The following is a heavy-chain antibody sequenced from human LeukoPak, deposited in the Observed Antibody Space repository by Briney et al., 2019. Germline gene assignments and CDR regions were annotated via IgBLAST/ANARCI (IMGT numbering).Heavy chain of an antibody. CDR2: IYYSGST. V-gene: IGHV4-59*06. D-gene: IGHD2-2*02. CDR3: ARGALGYCSSTSCHTPEFDP. CDR1: GGSINTYY. Sequence: ASETLSLTCSVSGGSINTYYWSWIRQHPGKGLEWIGYIYYSGSTYYNPSLKSRVTISVDTSKNQFSLKLSSVTAADTAVYYCARGALGYCSSTSCHTPEFDPWGQGTLVTVSS. J-gene: IGHJ5*02.